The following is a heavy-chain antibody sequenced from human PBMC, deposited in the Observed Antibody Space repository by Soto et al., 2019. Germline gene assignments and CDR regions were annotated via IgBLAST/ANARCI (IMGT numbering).Heavy chain of an antibody. CDR1: GYTFTSYD. J-gene: IGHJ6*02. CDR3: ARGSRSSGWLPYYYGMDV. CDR2: MNPNSGNT. V-gene: IGHV1-8*01. Sequence: QVQLVQSGAEVKKPGASVKVSCKASGYTFTSYDINWVRQATGQGLEWMGWMNPNSGNTGYAQKFQGRVTMTRNTSISTAYMELSSLRSEDTAVSYCARGSRSSGWLPYYYGMDVWGQGTTVTVSS. D-gene: IGHD6-19*01.